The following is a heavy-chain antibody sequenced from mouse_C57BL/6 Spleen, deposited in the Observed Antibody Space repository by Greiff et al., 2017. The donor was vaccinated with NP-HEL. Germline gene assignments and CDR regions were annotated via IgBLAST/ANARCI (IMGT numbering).Heavy chain of an antibody. Sequence: VQLQQSGAELARPGASVKLSCKASGYTFTSYGISWVKQRTGQGLEWIGEIYPRSGNTYYNEKFKGKATLTADKSSSTAYMELRSLTSEDSAVYFCARRKPFYGSSPDWYFEVWGTGTTVTVSS. V-gene: IGHV1-81*01. J-gene: IGHJ1*03. CDR2: IYPRSGNT. D-gene: IGHD1-1*01. CDR1: GYTFTSYG. CDR3: ARRKPFYGSSPDWYFEV.